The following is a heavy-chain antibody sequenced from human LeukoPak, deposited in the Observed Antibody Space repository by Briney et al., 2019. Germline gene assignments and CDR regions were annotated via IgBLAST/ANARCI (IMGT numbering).Heavy chain of an antibody. V-gene: IGHV3-64D*06. Sequence: PGGSLRLSCSASGITFSSYAMHWVRQAPGKGLEYVSVISTSGGTTYYAHSVKGRFTISRDNSKNTLYLQMSSLRPEDTAVYYCVKGGVTIIRGVIFDYWGQGTLVTVSS. CDR2: ISTSGGTT. J-gene: IGHJ4*02. CDR3: VKGGVTIIRGVIFDY. CDR1: GITFSSYA. D-gene: IGHD3-10*01.